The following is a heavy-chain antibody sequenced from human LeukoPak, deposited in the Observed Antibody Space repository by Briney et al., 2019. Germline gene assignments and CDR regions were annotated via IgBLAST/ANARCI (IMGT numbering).Heavy chain of an antibody. CDR2: IKPNIGIA. V-gene: IGHV1-69*10. Sequence: SVRVSCMDSGGTFRSYAIRWVRHAPGEGGEWMGGIKPNIGIANYAKKFHGRVTITAQKSTSTAYMELSSLRSEDTAVYYCASQVLRYFDWSAMDVWGQGTTVTVSS. CDR1: GGTFRSYA. J-gene: IGHJ6*02. CDR3: ASQVLRYFDWSAMDV. D-gene: IGHD3-9*01.